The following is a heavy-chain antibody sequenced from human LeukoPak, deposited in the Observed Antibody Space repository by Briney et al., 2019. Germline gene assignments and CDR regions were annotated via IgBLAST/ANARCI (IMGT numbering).Heavy chain of an antibody. CDR1: GGSISSGDYY. V-gene: IGHV4-31*03. D-gene: IGHD3-22*01. Sequence: PSQTLSLTCTVSGGSISSGDYYWNWIRQHPGKGLEWIGYIYYSGSTYYNPSLKSRVTISVDTAKNQFSLKLSSVTAADTAVYYCARWYYDSSGYRYFDYWGQGTLVTVSS. CDR2: IYYSGST. J-gene: IGHJ4*02. CDR3: ARWYYDSSGYRYFDY.